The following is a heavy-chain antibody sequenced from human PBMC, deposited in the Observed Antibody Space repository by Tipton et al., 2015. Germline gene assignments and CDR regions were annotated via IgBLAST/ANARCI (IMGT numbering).Heavy chain of an antibody. D-gene: IGHD6-19*01. J-gene: IGHJ6*02. V-gene: IGHV4-59*01. Sequence: LRLSCSVSSDSISKYYWSWIRQPPGKELEWIGYIQYSGSTNYNPSLKSRVTISVDTSKNQFSLKLSSVTAADTAVYYCAREAVARYYYGMDVWGQGTTVTVSS. CDR3: AREAVARYYYGMDV. CDR1: SDSISKYY. CDR2: IQYSGST.